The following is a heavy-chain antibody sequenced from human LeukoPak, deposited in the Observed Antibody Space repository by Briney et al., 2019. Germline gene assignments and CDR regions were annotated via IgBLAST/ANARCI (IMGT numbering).Heavy chain of an antibody. D-gene: IGHD4-17*01. CDR3: AKPTTVTGRKLQAFDY. Sequence: QPGGPQRLSCAPSVYPHNIYAIMWLRESRGKAVEWVSSISGRGDNTYYADGVNGRITNSRDNSMSTLYLQMNSLRAGDTAVYYCAKPTTVTGRKLQAFDYWGQGTLVTVSS. J-gene: IGHJ4*02. CDR1: VYPHNIYA. CDR2: ISGRGDNT. V-gene: IGHV3-23*01.